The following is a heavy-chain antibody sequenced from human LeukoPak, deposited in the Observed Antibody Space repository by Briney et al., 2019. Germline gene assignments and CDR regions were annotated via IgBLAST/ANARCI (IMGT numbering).Heavy chain of an antibody. CDR2: IHYTEST. J-gene: IGHJ5*02. CDR3: ARGRWFDP. CDR1: GASVTNIDYY. V-gene: IGHV4-61*08. Sequence: SETLSLTCSVSGASVTNIDYYWSRIRQPPGKGLEWIGFIHYTESTDYNPSLKCRVTISVDTSKNQFSLKLISVTAADTAVYYCARGRWFDPWGQGTLVTVSS.